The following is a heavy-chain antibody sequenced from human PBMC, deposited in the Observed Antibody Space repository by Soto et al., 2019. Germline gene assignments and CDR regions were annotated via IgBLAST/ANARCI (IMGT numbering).Heavy chain of an antibody. J-gene: IGHJ4*02. V-gene: IGHV4-61*01. D-gene: IGHD5-18*01. CDR1: GGSVSSGNYY. CDR2: IYYTGST. Sequence: SETLSLTCTVSGGSVSSGNYYWSWIRQPPGKGLEWIGFIYYTGSTSYNPSLKSRVTISLDTSKNQVSLKVNSVTAADTAVYYCARDHPHSYGVYYLDYWGQGTPVTVSS. CDR3: ARDHPHSYGVYYLDY.